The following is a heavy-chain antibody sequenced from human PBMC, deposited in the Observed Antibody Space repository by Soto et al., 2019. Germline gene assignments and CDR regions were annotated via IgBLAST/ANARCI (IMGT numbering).Heavy chain of an antibody. CDR2: IYWDDDK. CDR3: AHRPVVVGAYYFDY. V-gene: IGHV2-5*02. D-gene: IGHD2-21*01. Sequence: QITLKESGPTLVKPTQTLTLTCMFSGFSLTTSGAAVAWIRQSPGKALEWLALIYWDDDKRYNPSLESRLTITKDTSKNQVVLTMTNMDPVDTGTYYCAHRPVVVGAYYFDYWGQGTLVTVSS. CDR1: GFSLTTSGAA. J-gene: IGHJ4*02.